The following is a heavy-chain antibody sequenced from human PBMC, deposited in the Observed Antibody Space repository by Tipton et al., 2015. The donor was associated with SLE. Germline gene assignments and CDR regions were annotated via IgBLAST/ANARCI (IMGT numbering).Heavy chain of an antibody. CDR1: GGSISSHY. V-gene: IGHV4-31*03. D-gene: IGHD1-26*01. CDR3: ARVVGVYYYYYMDV. CDR2: IYYSGST. J-gene: IGHJ6*03. Sequence: TLSLTCTVSGGSISSHYWSWIRQHPGKGLEWIGYIYYSGSTYYNPSLKSRVTISVDTSKNQFSLKLSSVTAADTAVYYCARVVGVYYYYYMDVWGKGTTVTVSS.